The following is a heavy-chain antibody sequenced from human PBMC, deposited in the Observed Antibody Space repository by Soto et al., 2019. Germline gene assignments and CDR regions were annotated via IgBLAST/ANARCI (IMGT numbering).Heavy chain of an antibody. Sequence: QVHLVQSGAAVTKPGSSVKVSCKASGGSFSNYIFAWVRQAPGQGLEWMGGTIPMFATAQYAQKLQGRVTITADESTSTVYMDLTSLTSDDTAVYYCARGLFGQQWLVGFDTWGQGTLVTVSS. CDR1: GGSFSNYI. V-gene: IGHV1-69*01. D-gene: IGHD6-19*01. J-gene: IGHJ4*02. CDR3: ARGLFGQQWLVGFDT. CDR2: TIPMFATA.